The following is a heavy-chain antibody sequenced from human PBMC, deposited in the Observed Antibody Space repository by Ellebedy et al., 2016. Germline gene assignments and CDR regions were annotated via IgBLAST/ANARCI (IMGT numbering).Heavy chain of an antibody. Sequence: SETLSLTCAVYGGSFSGYYWSWIRQPPGKGLEWIGEINHSGSTNYNPSLKSRVTISVDTSKNQFSLKLSSVTAADTAVYYCARVGSSWYSIDYWGQGTLVTVSS. CDR2: INHSGST. CDR3: ARVGSSWYSIDY. J-gene: IGHJ4*02. CDR1: GGSFSGYY. V-gene: IGHV4-34*01. D-gene: IGHD6-13*01.